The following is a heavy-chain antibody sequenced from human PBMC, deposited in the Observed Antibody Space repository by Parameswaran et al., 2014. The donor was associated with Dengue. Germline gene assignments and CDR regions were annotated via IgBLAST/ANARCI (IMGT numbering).Heavy chain of an antibody. Sequence: VRQAPGKGLEWVAVISYDGSNKYYADSVKGRFTISRDNSKNTLYLQMNSLRAEDTAVYYCARDFTTEVDYWGQGTLVTVSS. D-gene: IGHD4-23*01. CDR2: ISYDGSNK. J-gene: IGHJ4*02. V-gene: IGHV3-30-3*01. CDR3: ARDFTTEVDY.